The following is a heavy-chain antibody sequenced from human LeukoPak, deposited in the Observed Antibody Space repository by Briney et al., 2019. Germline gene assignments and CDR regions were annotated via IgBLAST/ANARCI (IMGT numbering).Heavy chain of an antibody. D-gene: IGHD4-17*01. J-gene: IGHJ4*02. Sequence: PGGSLRLSCAASGFTFYSYSMNWVRQAPGKGLEWVSYISAISNTMYHADSVKGRFTISRDNAKSSLFLQMNSLRAEDTAVYYCASLTTVNPPGYFDYWGQGTLVIVSS. CDR2: ISAISNTM. V-gene: IGHV3-48*01. CDR3: ASLTTVNPPGYFDY. CDR1: GFTFYSYS.